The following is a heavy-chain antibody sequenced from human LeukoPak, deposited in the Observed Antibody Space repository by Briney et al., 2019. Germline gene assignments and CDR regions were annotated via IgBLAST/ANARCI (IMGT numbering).Heavy chain of an antibody. V-gene: IGHV3-30*18. Sequence: VAIISYDGSNKNYADSLKGRFTISSHNSKNTVYLQMKNLRREDTAVYYCAKDSTGYLDSWGQGTLVTVSS. CDR2: ISYDGSNK. CDR3: AKDSTGYLDS. J-gene: IGHJ4*02. D-gene: IGHD3-9*01.